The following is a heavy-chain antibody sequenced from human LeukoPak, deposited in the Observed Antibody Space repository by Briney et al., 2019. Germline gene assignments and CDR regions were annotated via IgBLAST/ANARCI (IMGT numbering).Heavy chain of an antibody. CDR1: GYTFTSYY. J-gene: IGHJ4*02. D-gene: IGHD3-22*01. Sequence: ASVKVSCKASGYTFTSYYMHWVRQAPGQGLEWMGIINPSGGSTSYAQKFQGRVTMTRDTSISTAYMELSRLRSDDTAVYYCARGSSGYDYWGQGTLVTVSS. V-gene: IGHV1-46*01. CDR2: INPSGGST. CDR3: ARGSSGYDY.